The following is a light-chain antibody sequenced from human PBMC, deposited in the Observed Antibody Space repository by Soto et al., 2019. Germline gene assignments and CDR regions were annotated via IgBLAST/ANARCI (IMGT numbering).Light chain of an antibody. CDR3: QQYDSSHQSGYT. CDR1: QSVGSAY. V-gene: IGKV3-20*01. J-gene: IGKJ2*01. Sequence: EFVLTQSPDTLSLSPGERATLSCRASQSVGSAYIAWYQQKPGQAPRLLISGASKRTTGIPDRFSGSGSGTDLNLTISRLEHEDLAVYYCQQYDSSHQSGYTFCQWTKLEIK. CDR2: GAS.